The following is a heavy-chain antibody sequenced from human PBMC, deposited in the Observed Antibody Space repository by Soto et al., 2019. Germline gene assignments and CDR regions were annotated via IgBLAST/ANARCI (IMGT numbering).Heavy chain of an antibody. CDR1: GGSISSGDYY. Sequence: SETLSLTCTVSGGSISSGDYYWILIRQPPGKGLEWIGYIYYSGSTYYNPSLKSRVTISVDTSKNQFSLKLSSVTAADTAVYYCAREKYYSSGRNWFDPWGQETLVTVAS. CDR2: IYYSGST. CDR3: AREKYYSSGRNWFDP. J-gene: IGHJ5*02. V-gene: IGHV4-30-4*01. D-gene: IGHD3-22*01.